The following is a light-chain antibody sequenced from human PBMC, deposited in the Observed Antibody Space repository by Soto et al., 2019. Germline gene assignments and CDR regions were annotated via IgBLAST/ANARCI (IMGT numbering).Light chain of an antibody. Sequence: DIQMTQSPSPLSASVGDRVTITCRASQGIRNDLGWYQQKPGKAPKRLIYVASSLESGVPSRFSGSGSGTEFTLTISNLQPDDFATYYCQQYNSLWTFGQGTKVDIK. CDR2: VAS. J-gene: IGKJ1*01. CDR1: QGIRND. CDR3: QQYNSLWT. V-gene: IGKV1-17*02.